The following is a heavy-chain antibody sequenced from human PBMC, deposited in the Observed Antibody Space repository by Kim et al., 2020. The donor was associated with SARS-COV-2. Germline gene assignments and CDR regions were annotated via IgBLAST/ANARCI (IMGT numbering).Heavy chain of an antibody. CDR3: ARVKEYSGYDSYYYYGMDV. CDR2: IIPILGIA. V-gene: IGHV1-69*04. CDR1: GGTFSSYA. Sequence: SVKVSCKASGGTFSSYAISWVRQAPGQGLEWMGRIIPILGIANYAQKFQGRVTITADKSTSTAYMELSSLRSEDTAVYYCARVKEYSGYDSYYYYGMDVWGQGTTVTVSS. D-gene: IGHD5-12*01. J-gene: IGHJ6*02.